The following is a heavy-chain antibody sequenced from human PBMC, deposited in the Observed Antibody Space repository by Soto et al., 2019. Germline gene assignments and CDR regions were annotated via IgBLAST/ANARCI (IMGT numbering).Heavy chain of an antibody. CDR3: ARLGSSGWYQGSFFDY. CDR2: IPYSGST. D-gene: IGHD6-19*01. CDR1: GGSITRNNHY. J-gene: IGHJ4*02. Sequence: QLQLQESGPGLVKPSETLSLTCIVSGGSITRNNHYWGWIRQSPGKGLEWIGSIPYSGSTNYNPSLEGRITLSVETSMNHFALKMSSVTAADTALYYCARLGSSGWYQGSFFDYWGQGTLVTVSS. V-gene: IGHV4-39*01.